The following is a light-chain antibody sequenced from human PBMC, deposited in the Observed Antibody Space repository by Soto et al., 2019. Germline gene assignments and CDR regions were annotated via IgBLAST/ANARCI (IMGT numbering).Light chain of an antibody. CDR2: EVS. CDR1: SSDVGGYNY. CDR3: SSYTSSSTLDV. J-gene: IGLJ1*01. V-gene: IGLV2-14*01. Sequence: QSALTQPASVSGSPGQSITISCTGTSSDVGGYNYVSRYQQHPGKAPKPMIYEVSNRPSGVSNRFSGSKSGNTASLTISGLQAEDGADYYCSSYTSSSTLDVFGTGTKVTVL.